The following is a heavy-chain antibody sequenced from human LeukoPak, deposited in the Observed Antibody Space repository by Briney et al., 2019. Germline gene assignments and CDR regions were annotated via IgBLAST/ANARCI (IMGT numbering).Heavy chain of an antibody. CDR3: ARSSGYYPENDY. J-gene: IGHJ4*02. Sequence: ASVKVSCKASGYTFTGYYMHWVRQAPGQGLEWMGWINPNSGGTNYAQKFQGRVTMTRDTSISTAYMELSRLRSDDTAAYYCARSSGYYPENDYWGQGTLVTVSS. CDR2: INPNSGGT. D-gene: IGHD3-22*01. V-gene: IGHV1-2*02. CDR1: GYTFTGYY.